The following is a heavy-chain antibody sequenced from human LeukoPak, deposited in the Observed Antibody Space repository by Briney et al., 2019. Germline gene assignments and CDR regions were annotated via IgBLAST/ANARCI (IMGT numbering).Heavy chain of an antibody. J-gene: IGHJ4*02. CDR2: IYHSGST. Sequence: PSETLSLTCAVSGGSISSSNWWSWVRQPPGKGLEWIGEIYHSGSTNYNPSLKSRVTISVDKSKNQFSLKLSSVTAADTAVYYCARQYYGDYRPYFDYWGQGTLVTVSS. V-gene: IGHV4-4*02. D-gene: IGHD4-17*01. CDR3: ARQYYGDYRPYFDY. CDR1: GGSISSSNW.